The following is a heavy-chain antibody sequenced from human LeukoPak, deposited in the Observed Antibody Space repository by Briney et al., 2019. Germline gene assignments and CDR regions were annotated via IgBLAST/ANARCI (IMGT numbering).Heavy chain of an antibody. D-gene: IGHD4/OR15-4a*01. Sequence: GGSLRLSCTASGFTFGDYAMSWFRQAPGKGLEWVGFIRSKAYGGTTEYAASVKGRFTISRDDSKSIAYLQMNSLRAEDTAMYYCAKVSLNMVNDAFDIWGQGTMVSVSS. CDR1: GFTFGDYA. CDR3: AKVSLNMVNDAFDI. CDR2: IRSKAYGGTT. J-gene: IGHJ3*02. V-gene: IGHV3-49*03.